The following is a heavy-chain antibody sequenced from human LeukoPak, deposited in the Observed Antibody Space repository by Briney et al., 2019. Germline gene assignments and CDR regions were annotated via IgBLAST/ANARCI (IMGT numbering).Heavy chain of an antibody. CDR1: GGTFSSYA. CDR3: ARGLLWFGDIRGNWFDP. CDR2: IIPIFGTA. V-gene: IGHV1-69*05. D-gene: IGHD3-10*01. Sequence: ASVKVSCKASGGTFSSYAISWVRQAPGQGLEWMGGIIPIFGTASYAQKFQGRVTITTDESTSTAYMELSSLRSEDTAVYYCARGLLWFGDIRGNWFDPWGQGTLVTVSS. J-gene: IGHJ5*02.